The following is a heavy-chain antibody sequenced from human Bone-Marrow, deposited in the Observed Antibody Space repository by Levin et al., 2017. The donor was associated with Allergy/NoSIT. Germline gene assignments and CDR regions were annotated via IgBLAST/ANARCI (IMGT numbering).Heavy chain of an antibody. Sequence: GESLKISCAASGFTFSSYAMSWVRQAPGKGLEWVSAISGSGGSTYYADSVKGRFTISRDNSKNTLYLQMNSLRAEDTAVYYCAKGGPTSPYAFDIWGQGTMVTVSS. J-gene: IGHJ3*02. V-gene: IGHV3-23*01. CDR3: AKGGPTSPYAFDI. CDR1: GFTFSSYA. D-gene: IGHD2-2*01. CDR2: ISGSGGST.